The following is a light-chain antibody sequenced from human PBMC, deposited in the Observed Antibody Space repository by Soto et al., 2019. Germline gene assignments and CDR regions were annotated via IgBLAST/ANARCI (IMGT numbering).Light chain of an antibody. V-gene: IGLV2-11*01. CDR2: DVS. Sequence: QSALTQPRSVSGSPGQSVTISCTGTSSDVSSYNYVSWYQQFPGKAPKLMIYDVSKRPSGVPDRFSGSKSDNTASLTISGLQAEDEADYYCCSYAGSNTLVFGGGTKLTVL. CDR3: CSYAGSNTLV. CDR1: SSDVSSYNY. J-gene: IGLJ3*02.